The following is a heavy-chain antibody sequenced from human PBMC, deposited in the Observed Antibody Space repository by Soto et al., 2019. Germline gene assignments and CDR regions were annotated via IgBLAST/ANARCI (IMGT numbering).Heavy chain of an antibody. CDR3: ARAPTYYDFWSYFDY. J-gene: IGHJ4*02. CDR2: IKQDGSEK. CDR1: GFTFSSYW. V-gene: IGHV3-7*03. Sequence: EVQLVESGGGLVQPGGSLRLSCAASGFTFSSYWMSWVRQAPGKGLEWVANIKQDGSEKYYVDSVKGRFTISRDNAKNSLYLQMNSLRAGDTAVYYCARAPTYYDFWSYFDYWGQGTLVTVSS. D-gene: IGHD3-3*01.